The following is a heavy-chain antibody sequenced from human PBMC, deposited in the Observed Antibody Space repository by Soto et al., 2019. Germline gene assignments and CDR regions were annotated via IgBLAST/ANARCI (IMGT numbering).Heavy chain of an antibody. Sequence: KSSETLSLTCAVYGGSFSGYYWSWIRQPPGKGLEWIGEINHSGSTNYNPSLKSRVTISVDTSKNQFSLKLSSVTAADTAVYYCARVPHYDSSSSYWGQGTLVTV. V-gene: IGHV4-34*01. CDR3: ARVPHYDSSSSY. CDR1: GGSFSGYY. D-gene: IGHD6-6*01. CDR2: INHSGST. J-gene: IGHJ4*02.